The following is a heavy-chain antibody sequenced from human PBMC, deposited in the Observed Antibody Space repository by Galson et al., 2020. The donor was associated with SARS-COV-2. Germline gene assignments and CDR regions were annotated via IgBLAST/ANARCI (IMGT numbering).Heavy chain of an antibody. Sequence: SETLSLTCTVSGGSISSGSYYWSWIQQPAGKGLEWIGRIYTSGSTNYNPSLKSRVTISVDTSKNQFSLKLSSVTAADTAVYYCAREQGWYGDYYYYYYYGMDVWGQGTTVTVSS. CDR2: IYTSGST. CDR3: AREQGWYGDYYYYYYYGMDV. CDR1: GGSISSGSYY. J-gene: IGHJ6*02. D-gene: IGHD4-17*01. V-gene: IGHV4-61*02.